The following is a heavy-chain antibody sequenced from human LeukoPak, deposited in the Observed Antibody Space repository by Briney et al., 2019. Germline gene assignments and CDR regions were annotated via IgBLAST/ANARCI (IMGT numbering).Heavy chain of an antibody. D-gene: IGHD2-8*01. CDR2: ISSSSSTI. Sequence: GGSLRLSCAASGFTFSSYSMNWVRQAPGKGLEWVSYISSSSSTIYYADSVKGRFTISRDNAKNSLYLQMNSLRAEDTAVYYCARDSPNRYCTNGVCPKGIVLLDIWGQGTMVTVSS. CDR1: GFTFSSYS. V-gene: IGHV3-48*01. CDR3: ARDSPNRYCTNGVCPKGIVLLDI. J-gene: IGHJ3*02.